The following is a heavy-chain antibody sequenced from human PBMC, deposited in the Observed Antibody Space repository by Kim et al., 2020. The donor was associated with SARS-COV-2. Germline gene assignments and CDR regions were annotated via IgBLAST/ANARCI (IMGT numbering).Heavy chain of an antibody. J-gene: IGHJ4*02. V-gene: IGHV3-33*01. CDR1: GFTFSSYG. CDR2: IWYDGSNK. D-gene: IGHD4-17*01. Sequence: GGSLRLSCAASGFTFSSYGMHWVRQAPGKGLEWVAVIWYDGSNKYYADSVKGRFTISRDNSKNTLYLQMNSLRAEDTAVYYCASTPSTEYYFDYWGQGTLVTVSS. CDR3: ASTPSTEYYFDY.